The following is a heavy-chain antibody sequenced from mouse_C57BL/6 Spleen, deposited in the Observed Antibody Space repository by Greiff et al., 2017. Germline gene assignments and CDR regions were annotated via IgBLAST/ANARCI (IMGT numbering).Heavy chain of an antibody. Sequence: QVQLQQPGAELVMPGASVKLSCKASGYTFTSYWMHWVKQRPGQGLEWIGEIDPSDSYTNYNQKFKGKSTLTVDKSSSTSYMQLSSLTSEDSAVYYCARRYYSNYPDWYFDVWGTGTTVTVSS. J-gene: IGHJ1*03. CDR2: IDPSDSYT. D-gene: IGHD2-5*01. CDR1: GYTFTSYW. CDR3: ARRYYSNYPDWYFDV. V-gene: IGHV1-69*01.